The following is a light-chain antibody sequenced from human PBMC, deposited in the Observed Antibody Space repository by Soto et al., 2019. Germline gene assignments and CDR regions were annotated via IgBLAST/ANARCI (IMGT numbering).Light chain of an antibody. J-gene: IGLJ1*01. V-gene: IGLV2-23*01. CDR3: SSYAGSNSYV. CDR2: EGS. CDR1: SSDVGSYNL. Sequence: QSVLTQPASVSGSPGQSLTISCTGTSSDVGSYNLVSWYQQHPGKAPKLMIYEGSKRPSGVSNRFSGSKSGNTASLTISGLQGEDEADYYFSSYAGSNSYVFGTGTKVTVL.